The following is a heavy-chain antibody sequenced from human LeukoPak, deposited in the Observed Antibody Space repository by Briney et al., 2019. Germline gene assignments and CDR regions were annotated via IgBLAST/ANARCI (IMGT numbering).Heavy chain of an antibody. CDR1: GGSFSGYY. V-gene: IGHV4-34*01. CDR3: ARGRRITMIVVVITPYFDY. Sequence: PSETLSLTCAAYGGSFSGYYWSWIRQPPGKGLEWIGEINHSGSTNYNPSLKSRVTISVDTSKNQFSLKLSSVTAADTAVYYCARGRRITMIVVVITPYFDYWGQGTLVTVSS. D-gene: IGHD3-22*01. J-gene: IGHJ4*02. CDR2: INHSGST.